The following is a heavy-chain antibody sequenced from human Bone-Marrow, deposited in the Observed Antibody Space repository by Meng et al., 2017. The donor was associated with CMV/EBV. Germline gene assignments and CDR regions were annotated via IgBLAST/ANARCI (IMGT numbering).Heavy chain of an antibody. D-gene: IGHD3-3*01. Sequence: ASVKDSCKASGYTFTNYYMHWVRQPTGQGLVWMGIINPSGGSTSYAQKFQGRVTMTRDTSTSTVYMALSSLRSEDTDVYYCARDLSLLRSQTYYYGMDVWGQGTTVTVSS. J-gene: IGHJ6*02. CDR2: INPSGGST. V-gene: IGHV1-46*01. CDR1: GYTFTNYY. CDR3: ARDLSLLRSQTYYYGMDV.